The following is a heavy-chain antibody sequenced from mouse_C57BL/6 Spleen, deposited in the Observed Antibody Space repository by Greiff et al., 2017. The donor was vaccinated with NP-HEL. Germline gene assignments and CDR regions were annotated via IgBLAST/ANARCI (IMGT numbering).Heavy chain of an antibody. Sequence: VKLMESGAELVRPGASVTLSCKASGYTFTDYEMHWVKQTPVHGLEWIGAIDPETGGTAYNQKFKGKAILTADKSSSTAYMELRSLTSEDSAVYYCTRLELQAMDYWGQGTSVTVSS. CDR1: GYTFTDYE. CDR2: IDPETGGT. J-gene: IGHJ4*01. CDR3: TRLELQAMDY. D-gene: IGHD2-1*01. V-gene: IGHV1-15*01.